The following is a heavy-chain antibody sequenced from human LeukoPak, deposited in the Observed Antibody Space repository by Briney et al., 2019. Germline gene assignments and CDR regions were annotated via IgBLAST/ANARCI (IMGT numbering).Heavy chain of an antibody. J-gene: IGHJ4*02. CDR2: ITSSGGST. CDR3: AKDQDEQWLVRVPYYFDY. CDR1: GFTFSSYA. Sequence: PGGSLRLSCAASGFTFSSYAMSWVRQAPGKGLEWVSSITSSGGSTYYADSVKGRFTISRDNSKNTLYLQMNSLRAEDTAVYYCAKDQDEQWLVRVPYYFDYWGQGTLVTVSS. V-gene: IGHV3-23*01. D-gene: IGHD6-19*01.